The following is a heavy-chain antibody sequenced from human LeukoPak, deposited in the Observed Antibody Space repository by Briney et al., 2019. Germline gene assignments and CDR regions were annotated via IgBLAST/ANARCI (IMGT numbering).Heavy chain of an antibody. V-gene: IGHV1-18*01. D-gene: IGHD2-15*01. CDR3: ARDEKKYCSGGSCPAYFDY. Sequence: ASVKVSCKTSGYNFRHYGISWVRQAPGQGLEWMAWISGGYNGDSNYALKLRGRLTMTTDTSTSTAYMELRGLRSDDTAVYYCARDEKKYCSGGSCPAYFDYWGQGTLVTVSS. J-gene: IGHJ4*02. CDR1: GYNFRHYG. CDR2: ISGGYNGDS.